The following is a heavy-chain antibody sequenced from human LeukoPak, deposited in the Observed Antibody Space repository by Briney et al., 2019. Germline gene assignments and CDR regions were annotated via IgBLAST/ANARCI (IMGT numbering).Heavy chain of an antibody. CDR1: GFSFSSYW. V-gene: IGHV3-74*01. D-gene: IGHD2-15*01. CDR2: ISNDESTI. J-gene: IGHJ4*02. Sequence: GGSLRLSCAASGFSFSSYWMHWVRQAPGKGPVWVSLISNDESTIIYADSVKGRFTISRDNAKNTLYLQMNSLRAEDTAVYYCAKVIGSGLDYWGQGTLVTVSS. CDR3: AKVIGSGLDY.